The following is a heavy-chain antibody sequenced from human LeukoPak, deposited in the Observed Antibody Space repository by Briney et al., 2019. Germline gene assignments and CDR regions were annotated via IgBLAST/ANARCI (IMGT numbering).Heavy chain of an antibody. Sequence: GGSLRLSCAASGFTFSGYWMSWVRQAPGKGLEWVANINQDGGETYYVDSVKGRFTISRDSAKNSLYLQMNSLRAEDTAVYYCARISPERGYSYGPLDNYFDYWGQGTLVTVSS. J-gene: IGHJ4*02. CDR2: INQDGGET. V-gene: IGHV3-7*01. CDR1: GFTFSGYW. D-gene: IGHD5-18*01. CDR3: ARISPERGYSYGPLDNYFDY.